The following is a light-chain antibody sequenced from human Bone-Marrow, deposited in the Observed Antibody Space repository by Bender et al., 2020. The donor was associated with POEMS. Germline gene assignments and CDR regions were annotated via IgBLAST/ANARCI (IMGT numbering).Light chain of an antibody. CDR2: RNT. Sequence: QSVLTQPPSVSGAPGQRVTISCTGRSSNIGALYDVHWYQQVPGTAPKLLIYRNTRRPSGVPDRFSGSKSATSASLAITGLQAEDEADYYCCSYSGSSTWVFGGGTKLTVL. CDR3: CSYSGSSTWV. V-gene: IGLV1-40*01. J-gene: IGLJ3*02. CDR1: SSNIGALYD.